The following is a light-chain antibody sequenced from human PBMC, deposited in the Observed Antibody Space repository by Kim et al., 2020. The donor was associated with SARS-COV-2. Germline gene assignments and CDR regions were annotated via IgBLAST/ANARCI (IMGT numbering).Light chain of an antibody. J-gene: IGKJ3*01. CDR2: AAS. V-gene: IGKV1-39*01. CDR3: QQTYISPFT. CDR1: QNINSH. Sequence: DIQMTQSPSSLSASVGDRVTITCRTRQNINSHLNWYHQKPGRAPKLLIYAASTLQGGVPSRFSGSGSETDFTLTISSPQPEDFATYFCQQTYISPFTFGPGTKVDI.